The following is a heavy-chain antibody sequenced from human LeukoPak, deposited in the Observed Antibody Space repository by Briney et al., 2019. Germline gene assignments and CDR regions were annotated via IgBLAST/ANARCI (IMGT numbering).Heavy chain of an antibody. CDR3: AKVSALWGRGWYYYYMDV. D-gene: IGHD3-10*01. Sequence: PGGSLRLSCAASGFSFSNSDMNWVRQAPGKGLEWVSTLSGNGGSTYYADSVKGRFTISRDNSKNTLYLQMNSLRAEDTAVYYCAKVSALWGRGWYYYYMDVWGKGTTVTVSS. CDR1: GFSFSNSD. V-gene: IGHV3-23*01. J-gene: IGHJ6*03. CDR2: LSGNGGST.